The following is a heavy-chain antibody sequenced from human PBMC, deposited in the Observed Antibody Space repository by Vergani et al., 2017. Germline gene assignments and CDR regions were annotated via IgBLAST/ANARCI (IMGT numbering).Heavy chain of an antibody. CDR1: GGSISSSSYY. V-gene: IGHV4-39*07. Sequence: QVQLQESGPGLVKPSETLSLTCTVSGGSISSSSYYWGWIRQPPGKGLEWIGSIYYSGSTYYNPSLKSRVTISVDTSKNQFSLKLSSVTAADTAVYYCAGYCSGGSCYELFDYWGQGTLVTVSS. CDR2: IYYSGST. D-gene: IGHD2-15*01. CDR3: AGYCSGGSCYELFDY. J-gene: IGHJ4*02.